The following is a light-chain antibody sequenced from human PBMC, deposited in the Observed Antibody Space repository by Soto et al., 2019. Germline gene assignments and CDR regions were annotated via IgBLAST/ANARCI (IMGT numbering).Light chain of an antibody. CDR2: DSS. Sequence: DVQMTQSPSSLSASVGDRVTIICQASQDITNYLNWYQQKPGKAPNLLIHDSSTVETGVPSRFSGSGSGTYFSFTISSLQPEDIATYYCQQYDTLPLTFGQGTRLEIK. CDR1: QDITNY. J-gene: IGKJ5*01. V-gene: IGKV1-33*01. CDR3: QQYDTLPLT.